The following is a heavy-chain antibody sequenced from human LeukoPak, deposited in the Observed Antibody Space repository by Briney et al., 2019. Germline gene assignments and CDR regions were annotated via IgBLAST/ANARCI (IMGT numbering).Heavy chain of an antibody. CDR3: ARVGYCSSISCYHGDY. J-gene: IGHJ4*02. Sequence: PGGSLRLSCAASGFAFNTYSMNWVRQAPGKGLEWVSYISSSSSSIYYADSVKGRFTISRDNAKNSLYLQMNSLRAEDTAVYYCARVGYCSSISCYHGDYWGQGTLVTVSS. V-gene: IGHV3-48*01. CDR1: GFAFNTYS. D-gene: IGHD2-2*01. CDR2: ISSSSSSI.